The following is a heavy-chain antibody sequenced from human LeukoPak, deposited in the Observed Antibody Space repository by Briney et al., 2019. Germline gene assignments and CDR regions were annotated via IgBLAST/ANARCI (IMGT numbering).Heavy chain of an antibody. J-gene: IGHJ6*03. CDR1: GGSISSYY. Sequence: SETLSLTCTVSGGSISSYYWSWIRPPPAKGLEWIGYIYYSGSTNYNPSLTSRVTISVDTSKNQFSLKLSSVTAADTAVYYCARDGKAARPNYYYYYMDVWGKGTAVTVSS. CDR3: ARDGKAARPNYYYYYMDV. D-gene: IGHD6-6*01. CDR2: IYYSGST. V-gene: IGHV4-59*01.